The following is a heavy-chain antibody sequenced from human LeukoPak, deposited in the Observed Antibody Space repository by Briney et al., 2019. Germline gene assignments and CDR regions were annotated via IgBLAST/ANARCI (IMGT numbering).Heavy chain of an antibody. CDR3: ARAPNIVDGMDV. V-gene: IGHV3-21*01. CDR2: ISSSSSYI. J-gene: IGHJ6*02. D-gene: IGHD2-15*01. Sequence: KSGGSLRLSCAASGLTFSSYSMNWVRQAPGKGLEWVSSISSSSSYIYYADSVKGRFTISRDNAKNSLYLQMNSLRAEDTAVYYCARAPNIVDGMDVWGQGTTVTVSS. CDR1: GLTFSSYS.